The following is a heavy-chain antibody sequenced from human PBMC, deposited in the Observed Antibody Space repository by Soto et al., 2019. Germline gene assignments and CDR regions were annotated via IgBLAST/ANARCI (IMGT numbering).Heavy chain of an antibody. CDR2: ISSSSSYI. Sequence: GGSLRLSCAASGFTFSSYSMNWVRQAPGKGLEWVSSISSSSSYIYYADSVKGRFTISRDSAKNSLYLQMNSLRAEDTAVYYCARVDTAMVTYFDYWGQGTLVTVSS. CDR3: ARVDTAMVTYFDY. D-gene: IGHD5-18*01. CDR1: GFTFSSYS. J-gene: IGHJ4*02. V-gene: IGHV3-21*01.